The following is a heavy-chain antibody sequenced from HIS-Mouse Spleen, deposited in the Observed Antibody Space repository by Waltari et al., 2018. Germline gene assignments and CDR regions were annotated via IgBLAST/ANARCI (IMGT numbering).Heavy chain of an antibody. CDR2: ISWDGGST. CDR1: GFTFDAYA. V-gene: IGHV3-43D*03. D-gene: IGHD3-10*01. Sequence: EVQLVESGGVVVQPGGSLRLSCAASGFTFDAYAMHWVRQAPGKGLEWVSLISWDGGSTYYADSVKGRFTISRDNSKNSLYLQMNSLRAEDTALYYCAKDRDGSGSYSDYWGQGTLVTVSS. J-gene: IGHJ4*02. CDR3: AKDRDGSGSYSDY.